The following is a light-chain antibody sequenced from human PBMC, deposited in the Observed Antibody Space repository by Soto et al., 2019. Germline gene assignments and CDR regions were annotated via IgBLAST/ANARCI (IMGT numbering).Light chain of an antibody. CDR2: DAS. CDR1: QTVSSS. V-gene: IGKV3-20*01. Sequence: EIVXTQSPAXXXXSXLXXAXLSCRASQTVSSSLAWYQQKPGQAPRLLLYDASNRPTDIPARFSGSGSGTDFTLTISRLEPEDFAVYYCQQYGSSRTFGQGTKV. CDR3: QQYGSSRT. J-gene: IGKJ1*01.